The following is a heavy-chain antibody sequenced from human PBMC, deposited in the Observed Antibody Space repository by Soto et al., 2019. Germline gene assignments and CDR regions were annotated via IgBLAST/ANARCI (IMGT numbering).Heavy chain of an antibody. CDR1: GYSFTSYW. J-gene: IGHJ6*02. CDR3: ASINRYYYGSGSYYNSSSQPQYGMDV. D-gene: IGHD3-10*01. V-gene: IGHV5-10-1*01. Sequence: PGESLKISCKGSGYSFTSYWISWVRQMPGKGLEWMGRIDPSDSYTNYSPSFQGHVTISADKSISTAYLQWSSLKASDTAMYYCASINRYYYGSGSYYNSSSQPQYGMDVWGQGTTVTVSS. CDR2: IDPSDSYT.